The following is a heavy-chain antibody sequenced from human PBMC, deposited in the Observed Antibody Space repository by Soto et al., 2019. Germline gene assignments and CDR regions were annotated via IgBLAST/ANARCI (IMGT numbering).Heavy chain of an antibody. V-gene: IGHV3-7*01. Sequence: PGGSLRLSCAASGFTFSSYWMSWVRQAPGKGLEWVANIKQDGSEKYYVDSVKGRFTLSRDNAKNSLYLQMNSLRAEDTAVYYCARDPVWGQGYGGFDPWGQGTLVTVSS. D-gene: IGHD3-16*01. J-gene: IGHJ5*02. CDR1: GFTFSSYW. CDR3: ARDPVWGQGYGGFDP. CDR2: IKQDGSEK.